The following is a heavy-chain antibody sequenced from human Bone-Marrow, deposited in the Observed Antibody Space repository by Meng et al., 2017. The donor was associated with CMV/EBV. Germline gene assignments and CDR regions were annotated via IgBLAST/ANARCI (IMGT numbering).Heavy chain of an antibody. CDR2: ISYDGGNE. CDR1: GFSFSSYG. J-gene: IGHJ6*02. D-gene: IGHD2-21*01. CDR3: ARKRWIAGSITYYQYAMEV. Sequence: GGSLRLSCAGSGFSFSSYGMHWVRQAPGKGLEWVAVISYDGGNEYYADSVKGRFSVSRDNSKNTLYLQMSSLRAEDTAVYYCARKRWIAGSITYYQYAMEVWGQGTMVTVSS. V-gene: IGHV3-30*03.